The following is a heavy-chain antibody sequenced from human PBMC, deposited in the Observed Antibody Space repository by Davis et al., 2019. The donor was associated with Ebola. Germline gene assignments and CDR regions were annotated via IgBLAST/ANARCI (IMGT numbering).Heavy chain of an antibody. CDR3: TATTSYFDY. Sequence: GESLKISCAASGFTFSSYWMSWVRQASGKGLEWVGRIRSKANSYATAYAASVKGRFTISRDDSKNTAYLQMNSLKTEDTAVYYCTATTSYFDYWGQGTLVTVSS. V-gene: IGHV3-73*01. CDR1: GFTFSSYW. D-gene: IGHD1-14*01. J-gene: IGHJ4*02. CDR2: IRSKANSYAT.